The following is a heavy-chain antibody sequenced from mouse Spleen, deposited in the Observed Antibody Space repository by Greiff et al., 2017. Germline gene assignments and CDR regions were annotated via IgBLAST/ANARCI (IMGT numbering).Heavy chain of an antibody. J-gene: IGHJ4*01. CDR2: FHPYNDDT. CDR1: GYTFTTYP. V-gene: IGHV1-47*01. D-gene: IGHD3-3*01. Sequence: LEESGAELVKPGASVKMSCKASGYTFTTYPIEWMKQNHGKSLEWIGNFHPYNDDTKYNEKFKGKATLTVDTSSSTAYMELHSLTSEDSAVYFCARRRVGAMDYWGQGTSVTVSS. CDR3: ARRRVGAMDY.